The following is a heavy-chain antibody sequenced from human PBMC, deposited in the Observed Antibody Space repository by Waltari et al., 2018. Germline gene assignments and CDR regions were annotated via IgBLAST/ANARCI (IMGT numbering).Heavy chain of an antibody. V-gene: IGHV5-51*07. D-gene: IGHD3-10*01. CDR1: GYSYTSYW. J-gene: IGHJ4*02. CDR3: ARHGEYYGSGSYRY. Sequence: EVQLVQSGAEAKKAGETLKIYSKGSGYSYTSYWNGWVHKMLAKSQEGMAIIYPGDSDTRYSPSCQGQVTISADKSISTAYLQWSSLKASDTAMYYCARHGEYYGSGSYRYWGQGTLVTVSS. CDR2: IYPGDSDT.